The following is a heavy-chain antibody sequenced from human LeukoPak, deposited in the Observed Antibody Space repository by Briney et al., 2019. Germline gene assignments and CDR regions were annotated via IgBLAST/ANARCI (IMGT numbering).Heavy chain of an antibody. V-gene: IGHV3-21*01. J-gene: IGHJ4*02. CDR3: ARDETYYDILTGYYPIFFDY. CDR1: GFTFSSYS. CDR2: ISSSSSYI. Sequence: GGSLRLSCAASGFTFSSYSMNWVRQAPGKGLEWVSSISSSSSYIYYADSVKGRSTISRDNAKNSLYLQMNSLRAEDTAVYYCARDETYYDILTGYYPIFFDYWGQGTLVTVSP. D-gene: IGHD3-9*01.